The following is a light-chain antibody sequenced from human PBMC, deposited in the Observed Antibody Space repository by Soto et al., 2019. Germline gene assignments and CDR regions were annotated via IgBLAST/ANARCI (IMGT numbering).Light chain of an antibody. CDR1: QSVSNS. Sequence: EIVLTQSPATLSLSPGERATLSCWASQSVSNSLAWYQQRPGQSPRLLFYGASNRATDIPARFTGSGSGTEFTLTISSLQSEDFAVYSCQQYDNWPPTFGGGTKVEIK. V-gene: IGKV3-15*01. CDR3: QQYDNWPPT. J-gene: IGKJ4*01. CDR2: GAS.